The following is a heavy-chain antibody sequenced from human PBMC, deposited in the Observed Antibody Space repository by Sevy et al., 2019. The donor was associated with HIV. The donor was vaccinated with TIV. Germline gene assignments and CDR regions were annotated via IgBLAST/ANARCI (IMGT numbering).Heavy chain of an antibody. CDR2: TYFRSKWYN. J-gene: IGHJ3*01. D-gene: IGHD6-19*01. V-gene: IGHV6-1*01. Sequence: SQTLSLTCAISGDSVSSKSSSWNWIRQSPSRGLEWLGRTYFRSKWYNDYAVSVEGRITINPDTSKNEFSLQLKSVTPGDTAVYYRVRDLAGARKAYDVWGQGTRVTVSS. CDR3: VRDLAGARKAYDV. CDR1: GDSVSSKSSS.